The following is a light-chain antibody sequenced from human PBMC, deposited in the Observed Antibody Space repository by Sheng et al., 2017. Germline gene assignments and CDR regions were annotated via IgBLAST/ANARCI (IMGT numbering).Light chain of an antibody. V-gene: IGLV2-8*01. CDR2: DVT. J-gene: IGLJ1*01. Sequence: QSALTQPPSASGSPGQSVTISCTGTSSDVGGYNYVSWYQQHPGKAPKLMIYDVTKRPSGVPDRFSGSKSGNTASLTVSGLQAEDEADYYCNSYAGTFYVFGTGTKVTVV. CDR1: SSDVGGYNY. CDR3: NSYAGTFYV.